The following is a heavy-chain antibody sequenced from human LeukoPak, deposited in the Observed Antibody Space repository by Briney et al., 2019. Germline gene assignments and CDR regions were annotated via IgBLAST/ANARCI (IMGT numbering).Heavy chain of an antibody. CDR1: RYTFTRYD. D-gene: IGHD1-1*01. CDR3: ARAMGRTGTTFWFDP. CDR2: MNPNSGNT. V-gene: IGHV1-8*01. J-gene: IGHJ5*02. Sequence: SVQVSRQGSRYTFTRYDIHWLRQATAQGREGMGWMNPNSGNTGYVQKFQGRVTMTRNTSISTAYMELSSLRSEDTAVYYCARAMGRTGTTFWFDPWGQGTLVTVSS.